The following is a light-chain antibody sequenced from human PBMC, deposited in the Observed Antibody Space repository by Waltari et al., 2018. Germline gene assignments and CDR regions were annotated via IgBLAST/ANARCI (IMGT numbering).Light chain of an antibody. CDR1: QSVCTK. CDR2: DAS. Sequence: EIVMTQSPGTLSLSPGERATLSCRASQSVCTKLAWYQQKPGQAPRLLIYDASSRATGIPDRFSGGWSGTEFTLTISSLEPEDVAVYFCQQETNWSYSFGQGTKVEI. V-gene: IGKV3D-15*01. J-gene: IGKJ2*03. CDR3: QQETNWSYS.